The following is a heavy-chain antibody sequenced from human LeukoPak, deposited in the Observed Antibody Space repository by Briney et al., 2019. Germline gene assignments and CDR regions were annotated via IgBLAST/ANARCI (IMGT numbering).Heavy chain of an antibody. J-gene: IGHJ4*02. CDR1: GYTFTSYA. V-gene: IGHV1-3*01. CDR2: INAGNGNT. CDR3: ARDLELFPDY. Sequence: GASVKVSCKASGYTFTSYAMHWVRQAPGQRREWMGWINAGNGNTKYSQKFQGRVTINRDTSASTAYMEMSSLRSEDTAVYYCARDLELFPDYWGQGTLVTVSS. D-gene: IGHD3-10*01.